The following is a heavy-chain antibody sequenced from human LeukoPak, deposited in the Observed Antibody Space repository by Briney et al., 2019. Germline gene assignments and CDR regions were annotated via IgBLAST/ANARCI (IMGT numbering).Heavy chain of an antibody. V-gene: IGHV3-48*01. CDR2: ISSSSSTI. CDR1: GFTFSSYS. J-gene: IGHJ6*02. D-gene: IGHD1-1*01. Sequence: PGGSLRLSYAASGFTFSSYSMNWVRQAPGKGLEWVSYISSSSSTIYYADSVKGRFTISRDNAKNSLYLQMNNLRADDTAVYYCAKAKLKVRTSYYDGMDVWGQGTTVIVSS. CDR3: AKAKLKVRTSYYDGMDV.